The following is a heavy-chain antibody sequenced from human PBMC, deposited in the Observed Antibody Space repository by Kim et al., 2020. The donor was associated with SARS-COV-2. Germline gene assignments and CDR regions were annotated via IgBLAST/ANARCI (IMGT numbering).Heavy chain of an antibody. Sequence: GGSLRLSCAASGFTFSSYAMSWVRQAPGKGLEWVSAISGSGGSTYYADSVKGRFTISRDNSKNTLYLQMNSLRAEDTAVYYCAKDLGATSGYGMDVWGQGTTVTVSS. D-gene: IGHD1-26*01. CDR1: GFTFSSYA. CDR2: ISGSGGST. CDR3: AKDLGATSGYGMDV. V-gene: IGHV3-23*01. J-gene: IGHJ6*02.